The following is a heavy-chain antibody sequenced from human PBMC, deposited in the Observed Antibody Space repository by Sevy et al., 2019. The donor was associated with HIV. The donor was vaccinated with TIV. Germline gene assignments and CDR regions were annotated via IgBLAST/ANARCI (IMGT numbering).Heavy chain of an antibody. J-gene: IGHJ4*02. V-gene: IGHV4-34*01. D-gene: IGHD6-13*01. CDR2: INHSGST. Sequence: SETLSLTCAVYGGSFSGYYWSWIRQPPGKGLEWIGEINHSGSTNYNPSLKSRVTISVDTSKNQFSLKLSSVTAADTAVYYCARGWSPNSSSWYFDYWGQGTLVTVSS. CDR1: GGSFSGYY. CDR3: ARGWSPNSSSWYFDY.